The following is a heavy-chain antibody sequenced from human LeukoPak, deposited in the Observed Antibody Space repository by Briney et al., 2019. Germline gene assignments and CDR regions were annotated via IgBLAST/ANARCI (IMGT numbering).Heavy chain of an antibody. CDR2: INSDGSST. CDR1: GFTFSSHW. CDR3: ARGSSRGYYRYGMDV. J-gene: IGHJ6*02. Sequence: GGSLRLSCAASGFTFSSHWMHWVRQAPGKGLVWVSRINSDGSSTSYADSVKGRFTISRDNAKNTLYLQMNSLRAEDRALYYCARGSSRGYYRYGMDVWGQGTTVTVSS. D-gene: IGHD6-25*01. V-gene: IGHV3-74*01.